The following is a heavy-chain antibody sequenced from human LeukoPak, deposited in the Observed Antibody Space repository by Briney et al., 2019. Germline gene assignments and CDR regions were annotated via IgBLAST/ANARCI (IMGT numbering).Heavy chain of an antibody. D-gene: IGHD3-22*01. J-gene: IGHJ3*02. CDR3: ARRRKSRYYYDSSGYPDAFDI. Sequence: GESLKISCKGSGYSFTSYWIGWVRQMPGKGLEWMGIIYPGDSDTRYSPPFQGQVTISADKSISTAYLQWSSLKASDTAMYYCARRRKSRYYYDSSGYPDAFDIWGQGTMVTVSS. CDR2: IYPGDSDT. CDR1: GYSFTSYW. V-gene: IGHV5-51*01.